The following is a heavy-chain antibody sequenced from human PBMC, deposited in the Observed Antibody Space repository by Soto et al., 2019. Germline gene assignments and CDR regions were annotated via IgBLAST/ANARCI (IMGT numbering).Heavy chain of an antibody. V-gene: IGHV3-30*18. Sequence: GGSLRLSCEASGFTFRSYGMHWVRQAPGKGLEWVAVMKSDGSRDHIDSVKGRFTIFRDNSKKTLYLQMSGLRAEDTAVYFCAKGSYYFESSGHNLKYFQYWGQXTLVTVSS. CDR1: GFTFRSYG. D-gene: IGHD3-22*01. CDR2: MKSDGSR. CDR3: AKGSYYFESSGHNLKYFQY. J-gene: IGHJ1*01.